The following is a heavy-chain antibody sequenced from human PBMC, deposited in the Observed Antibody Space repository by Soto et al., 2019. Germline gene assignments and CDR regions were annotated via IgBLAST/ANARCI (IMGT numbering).Heavy chain of an antibody. V-gene: IGHV4-4*02. Sequence: QVQLQESGPGLVKPSGTLSLTCAVSGGSISSSNWWSWVRQPPGKGLEWIGEIYHSGSTNYNPSLKSRVTLSVDKSKNQFSLKLSSVTAADTAVYYCARDQGVGATTDNWFDPWGQGTLVTVSS. CDR3: ARDQGVGATTDNWFDP. D-gene: IGHD1-26*01. CDR2: IYHSGST. J-gene: IGHJ5*02. CDR1: GGSISSSNW.